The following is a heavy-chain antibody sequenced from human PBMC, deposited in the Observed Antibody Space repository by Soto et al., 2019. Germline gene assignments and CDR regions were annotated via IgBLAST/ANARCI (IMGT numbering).Heavy chain of an antibody. J-gene: IGHJ4*02. D-gene: IGHD3-16*01. CDR3: AKGWAYSIPAFDY. CDR2: ISYDGSNK. CDR1: GFTFSSYG. V-gene: IGHV3-30*18. Sequence: QVQLVESGGGVVQPGRSLRLSCAASGFTFSSYGMHWVRQAPGKGLEWVAVISYDGSNKYYADSVKGRFTISRDNSKNTLYLQMNSLRAEDTAVYYCAKGWAYSIPAFDYWGQGTLVTVSS.